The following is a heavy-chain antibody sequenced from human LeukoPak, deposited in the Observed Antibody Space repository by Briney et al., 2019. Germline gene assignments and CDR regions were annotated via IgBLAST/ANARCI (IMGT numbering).Heavy chain of an antibody. CDR1: GFTFSSYE. CDR3: ARDGETQLRYFDWSSHYFDY. Sequence: PGGSLRLSCVASGFTFSSYEMNWVRQAPGKGLEWVSYISSSGSTIYYADSVKGRFTISRDNAKHSLYLQMNSLRAENTAVYYCARDGETQLRYFDWSSHYFDYWGQGTLVTVSS. CDR2: ISSSGSTI. D-gene: IGHD3-9*01. J-gene: IGHJ4*02. V-gene: IGHV3-48*03.